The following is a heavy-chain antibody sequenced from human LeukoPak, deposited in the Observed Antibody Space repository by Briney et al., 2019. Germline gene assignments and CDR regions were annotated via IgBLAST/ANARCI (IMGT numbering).Heavy chain of an antibody. J-gene: IGHJ4*02. D-gene: IGHD5-24*01. CDR1: GLTFRSYW. CDR3: ARERDGRFFDY. V-gene: IGHV3-7*01. Sequence: PGGPLGFSGEAPGLTFRSYWMSWFRKAPGKGLKWVANINQEGSEKYFEDSVKGRFTISRDNAKNSLHLQMNTLRAEDTAVYYCARERDGRFFDYWGQGTLVTVSS. CDR2: INQEGSEK.